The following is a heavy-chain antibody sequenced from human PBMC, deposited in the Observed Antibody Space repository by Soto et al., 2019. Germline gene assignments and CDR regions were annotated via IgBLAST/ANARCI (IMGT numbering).Heavy chain of an antibody. CDR2: INAGNGNT. V-gene: IGHV1-3*01. CDR3: ARDKGYCSDTSRPDFDY. Sequence: ASVKVSWKASGYTFTSYAMHWVRQAPGQRLEWMGWINAGNGNTKYSQKFQGRVTITRDTSASTAYMELSSLRSEDTAVYYCARDKGYCSDTSRPDFDYWGQGTLVTVSS. CDR1: GYTFTSYA. D-gene: IGHD2-15*01. J-gene: IGHJ4*02.